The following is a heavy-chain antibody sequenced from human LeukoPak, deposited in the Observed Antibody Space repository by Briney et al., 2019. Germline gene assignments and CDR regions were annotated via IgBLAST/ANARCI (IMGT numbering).Heavy chain of an antibody. Sequence: SETLSLTCTVSGGSVSSNYWSWVRQPPGKGLEWIGYIYYSGITNNNPSLKSRVTISVDTSKNQFSLKLSSVTAADTAVYYCARAYHGSGSFSLLFDPWGQGTLVTVSS. CDR1: GGSVSSNY. J-gene: IGHJ5*02. D-gene: IGHD3-10*01. CDR2: IYYSGIT. CDR3: ARAYHGSGSFSLLFDP. V-gene: IGHV4-59*02.